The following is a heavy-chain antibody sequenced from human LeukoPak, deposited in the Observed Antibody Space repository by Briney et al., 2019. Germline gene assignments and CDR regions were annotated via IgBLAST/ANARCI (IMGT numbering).Heavy chain of an antibody. Sequence: GGSLRLSCAASGFTFSTYDMHWVRQAPGKGLEWVAVISYDGSSKYYADSVKGRFTISRDNSKNTLYLQMNSLGTEGTAVFYCARSPGDCWGQGTLVTVSS. D-gene: IGHD1-14*01. CDR1: GFTFSTYD. J-gene: IGHJ4*02. CDR3: ARSPGDC. CDR2: ISYDGSSK. V-gene: IGHV3-30-3*01.